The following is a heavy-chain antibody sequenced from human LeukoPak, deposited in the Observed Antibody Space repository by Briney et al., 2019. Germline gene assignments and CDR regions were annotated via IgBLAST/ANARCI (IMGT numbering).Heavy chain of an antibody. J-gene: IGHJ4*02. V-gene: IGHV1-18*01. D-gene: IGHD6-19*01. CDR2: ISAYNGNT. CDR1: GYTFTSYG. CDR3: ARDQGTVLGKDY. Sequence: ASVKVSCKAFGYTFTSYGVSWVRQAPGQGLEWMGWISAYNGNTNYAQKLQGRITMTTDTSTTTAYMELRSLSSDDTAVYYCARDQGTVLGKDYWGQGTLVTVSS.